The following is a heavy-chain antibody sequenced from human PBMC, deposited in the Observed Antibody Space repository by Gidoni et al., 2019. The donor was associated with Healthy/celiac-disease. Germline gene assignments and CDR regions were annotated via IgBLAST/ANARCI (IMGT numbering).Heavy chain of an antibody. D-gene: IGHD3-22*01. CDR2: ISVSGGST. J-gene: IGHJ4*02. CDR1: GLTFSSYA. CDR3: AKSARITMIVVVSNFDY. V-gene: IGHV3-23*01. Sequence: EVQLLESGGGLVMPGGSLRLTCAASGLTFSSYAMGWVRQAPGKGLEWVSAISVSGGSTYYADSVKGRFTISRDNSKNTLYLQMNSLRAEDTAVYYCAKSARITMIVVVSNFDYWGQGTLVTVSS.